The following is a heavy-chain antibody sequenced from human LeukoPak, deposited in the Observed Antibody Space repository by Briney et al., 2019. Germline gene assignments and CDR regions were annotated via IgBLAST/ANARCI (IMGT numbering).Heavy chain of an antibody. J-gene: IGHJ4*02. CDR1: GYTFTNYD. CDR2: MKPNSGNT. Sequence: GASVKVSCKASGYTFTNYDINWVRQATGQGLEWMGYMKPNSGNTGYAQKVQGRVTMTRDTSISTAYMELSSLTSEDTAVYYCATELRWKDHWGQGTLVTVSS. V-gene: IGHV1-8*01. D-gene: IGHD4-23*01. CDR3: ATELRWKDH.